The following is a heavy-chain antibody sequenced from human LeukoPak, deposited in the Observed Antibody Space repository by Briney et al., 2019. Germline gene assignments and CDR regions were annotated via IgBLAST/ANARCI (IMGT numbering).Heavy chain of an antibody. CDR2: ISGSGGST. Sequence: GGSLRLSCAASGFTFSSYAMSWVRQAPGKGLEWVSAISGSGGSTYYADSVKGRFTISRGNSKNTLYLQMNSLRAEDTAVYYCAKVGGTSDYYGMDVWGKGTTVTVSS. V-gene: IGHV3-23*01. CDR1: GFTFSSYA. CDR3: AKVGGTSDYYGMDV. D-gene: IGHD2-2*01. J-gene: IGHJ6*04.